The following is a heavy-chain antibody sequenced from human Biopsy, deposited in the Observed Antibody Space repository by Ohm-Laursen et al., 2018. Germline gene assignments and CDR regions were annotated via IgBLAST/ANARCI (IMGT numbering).Heavy chain of an antibody. CDR3: VKDKDFRDAFDI. CDR2: ISWQSATR. V-gene: IGHV3-9*01. Sequence: SLSLSCSASGFSFSDYGIHWVRQAPGKGLGWVSSISWQSATRNYADSVKGRFAISRDNAKKSLYLEVDSLRDEDTALYYCVKDKDFRDAFDIWGQGTMVTVSS. D-gene: IGHD3-3*01. J-gene: IGHJ3*02. CDR1: GFSFSDYG.